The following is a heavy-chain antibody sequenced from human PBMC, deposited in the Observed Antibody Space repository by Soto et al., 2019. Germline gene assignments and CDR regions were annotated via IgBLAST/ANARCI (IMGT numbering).Heavy chain of an antibody. Sequence: NPSETLSLTCTVSGGSISSGGYYWGWIRQPPGKGLEWFGSIYYSGSTYYNPSLKSRVTISVDTSKNQFSLKLSSVTAADTAAYYCARHQTYYYDSSGYYGSYYFDYWGEGNLVTVTS. V-gene: IGHV4-39*01. D-gene: IGHD3-22*01. CDR3: ARHQTYYYDSSGYYGSYYFDY. CDR1: GGSISSGGYY. CDR2: IYYSGST. J-gene: IGHJ4*02.